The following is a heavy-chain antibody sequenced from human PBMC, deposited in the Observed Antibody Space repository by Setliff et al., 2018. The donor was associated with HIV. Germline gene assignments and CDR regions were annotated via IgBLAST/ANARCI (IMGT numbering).Heavy chain of an antibody. V-gene: IGHV1-3*03. Sequence: ASVKVSCKASGYTFTSYAIHWVRQAPGQRLEWMGWINAGNGNTKYSQEFQGRFTISRDNAKNSLYLQMDRLRVEDTAIYYCARDRGDYYYYMDVWGKGTTVTVSS. CDR3: ARDRGDYYYYMDV. CDR2: INAGNGNT. J-gene: IGHJ6*03. CDR1: GYTFTSYA.